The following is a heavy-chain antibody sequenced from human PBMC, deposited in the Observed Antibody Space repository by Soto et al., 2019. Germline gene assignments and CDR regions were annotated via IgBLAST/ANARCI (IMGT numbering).Heavy chain of an antibody. Sequence: PSETLSLTCTVSGGSISSNYWSWIRQPPRKGLECIGYLYYGRSANYNPSLKSRVTLSVDTSTNQCSLTLSSMTAADTAVYYCALRSMAVVPEYWGQGTLVTVSS. D-gene: IGHD3-22*01. CDR2: LYYGRSA. CDR3: ALRSMAVVPEY. V-gene: IGHV4-59*01. CDR1: GGSISSNY. J-gene: IGHJ4*02.